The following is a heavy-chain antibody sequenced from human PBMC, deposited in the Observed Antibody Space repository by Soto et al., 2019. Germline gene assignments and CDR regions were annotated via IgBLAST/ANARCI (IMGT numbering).Heavy chain of an antibody. Sequence: PGGSLRLSCTASGFTFGDYAMSWFRQAPGKELEWVGFVRSKAYGGTTEYAASVKGRFTISRDDSKSIAYLQMNSLKTEDTAVYYCTRGEYSRGWLFDYGGQGTLVTVSS. J-gene: IGHJ4*02. V-gene: IGHV3-49*03. CDR3: TRGEYSRGWLFDY. CDR2: VRSKAYGGTT. CDR1: GFTFGDYA. D-gene: IGHD6-19*01.